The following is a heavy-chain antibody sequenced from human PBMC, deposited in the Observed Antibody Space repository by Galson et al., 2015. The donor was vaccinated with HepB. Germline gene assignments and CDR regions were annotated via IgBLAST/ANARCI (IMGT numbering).Heavy chain of an antibody. CDR3: ARERDGSGSYYLWGKGSNAFDI. Sequence: QSGAEVKKPGESLRISCKGSGYSFTSYWISWVRQMPGKGLEWMGRIDPSDSYTNYSPSFQGHVTISADKSISTAYLQWSSLKASDTAMYYCARERDGSGSYYLWGKGSNAFDIWGQGTMVTVSS. CDR2: IDPSDSYT. V-gene: IGHV5-10-1*01. D-gene: IGHD3-10*01. J-gene: IGHJ3*02. CDR1: GYSFTSYW.